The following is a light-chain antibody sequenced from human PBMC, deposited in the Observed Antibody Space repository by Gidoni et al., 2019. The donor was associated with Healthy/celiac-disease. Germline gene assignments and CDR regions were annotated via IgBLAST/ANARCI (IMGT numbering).Light chain of an antibody. Sequence: DIVMTQSPISLPVTPGEPASISCRSSQSLLHSNGYNYLDWYLQKPGQSPQLLIYLGSNRASGVPDRFSGSGSGTDFTLKISRVEAEDVGVYYCMQALQTPPTFXQXTKVEIK. CDR3: MQALQTPPT. CDR2: LGS. CDR1: QSLLHSNGYNY. J-gene: IGKJ1*01. V-gene: IGKV2-28*01.